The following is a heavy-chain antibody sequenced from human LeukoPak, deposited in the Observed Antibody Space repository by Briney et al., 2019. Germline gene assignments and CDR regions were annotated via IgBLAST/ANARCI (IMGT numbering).Heavy chain of an antibody. CDR1: GDSVSSKSAA. J-gene: IGHJ4*02. V-gene: IGHV6-1*01. Sequence: SQTLSLTCTISGDSVSSKSAAWNWIRQSPSRGLEWLGRTYYRSKWYNDYAVSVESRITINPDTSKNQFSLQLNSVTPEDTAVYYCAREPARRGLFDYWGQGTLVTVSS. CDR2: TYYRSKWYN. D-gene: IGHD6-6*01. CDR3: AREPARRGLFDY.